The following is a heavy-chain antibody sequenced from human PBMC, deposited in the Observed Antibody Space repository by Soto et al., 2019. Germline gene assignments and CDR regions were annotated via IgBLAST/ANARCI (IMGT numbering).Heavy chain of an antibody. CDR3: ARSDCYGVCRGKWLDP. Sequence: SETLSLTCAVSGGSISSDDWWTWVRQTPGKGLEWIGEIYHSGTTNYNPSLMSRVTIAVDKAKSQFSLRLDSVTAADTAVYYCARSDCYGVCRGKWLDPWGQGILVTVSS. D-gene: IGHD2-21*02. CDR1: GGSISSDDW. J-gene: IGHJ5*02. V-gene: IGHV4-4*02. CDR2: IYHSGTT.